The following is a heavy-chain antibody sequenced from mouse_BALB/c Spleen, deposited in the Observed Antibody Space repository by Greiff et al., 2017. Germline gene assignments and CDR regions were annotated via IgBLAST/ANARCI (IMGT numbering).Heavy chain of an antibody. D-gene: IGHD1-1*01. J-gene: IGHJ4*01. V-gene: IGHV5-17*02. CDR2: ISSGSSTI. Sequence: EVQRVESGGGLVQPGGSRKLSCAASGFTFSSFGMHWVRQAPEKGLEWVAYISSGSSTIYYADTVKGRFTISRDNPKNTLFLQMTSLRSEDTAMYYCARPSSSHAMDYWGQGTSVTVSS. CDR3: ARPSSSHAMDY. CDR1: GFTFSSFG.